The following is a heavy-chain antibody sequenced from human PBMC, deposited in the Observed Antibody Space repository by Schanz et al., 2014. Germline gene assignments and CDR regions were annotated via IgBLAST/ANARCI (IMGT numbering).Heavy chain of an antibody. CDR1: GFSFGTYA. Sequence: EVHLLESGGGLVQPGGSLRLSCAASGFSFGTYAMSWVRQAPGKGLLWVSSISGTGGDDTYYADSVKGRFTISRDNSKNTLFLQMNSLRVEDSAIYYCARGGPAYYFDDWGQGTLVTGSS. V-gene: IGHV3-23*01. J-gene: IGHJ4*02. CDR3: ARGGPAYYFDD. CDR2: ISGTGGDDT.